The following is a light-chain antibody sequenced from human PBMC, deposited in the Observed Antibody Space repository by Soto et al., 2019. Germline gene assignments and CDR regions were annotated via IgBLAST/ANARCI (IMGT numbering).Light chain of an antibody. J-gene: IGKJ1*01. Sequence: EIVMTQSPATLSVSPGERATLSCRASQSVSSNLAWYQQKPGQAPRLLIYGVSTRATGIPTRFSGSGSGTDFTLTISGLQSEDFAVYYCQQYNNWPQTFGQGTKVDIK. V-gene: IGKV3-15*01. CDR2: GVS. CDR1: QSVSSN. CDR3: QQYNNWPQT.